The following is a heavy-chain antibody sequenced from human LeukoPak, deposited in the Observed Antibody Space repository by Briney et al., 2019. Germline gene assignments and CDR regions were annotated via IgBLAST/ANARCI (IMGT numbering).Heavy chain of an antibody. CDR3: ARDAPEYYYGSGTRLGRPTTDYMDV. CDR1: GFTFSSYE. V-gene: IGHV3-48*03. CDR2: ISSSGSTI. Sequence: PGGSLRLSCAASGFTFSSYEMNWVRQAPGKGLEWVSYISSSGSTIYYADSVKGRFTISRDNAKNPLYLQMNSLRAEDTAVYYCARDAPEYYYGSGTRLGRPTTDYMDVWGKGTTVTISS. D-gene: IGHD3-10*01. J-gene: IGHJ6*03.